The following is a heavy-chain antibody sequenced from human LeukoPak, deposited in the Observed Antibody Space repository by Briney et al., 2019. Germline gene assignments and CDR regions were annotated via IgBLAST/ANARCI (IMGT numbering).Heavy chain of an antibody. J-gene: IGHJ4*02. V-gene: IGHV1-18*01. CDR2: ISAYNGNT. CDR3: AWRYCSGGSCYWDY. D-gene: IGHD2-15*01. Sequence: ASVKVSCKASGYTFTSYGISWVRQAPGQGLEWMGWISAYNGNTNYAQKLQGRVTMTTDTSTSTAYMELRSLRSDDTAVYYCAWRYCSGGSCYWDYWGQGTLVTVSS. CDR1: GYTFTSYG.